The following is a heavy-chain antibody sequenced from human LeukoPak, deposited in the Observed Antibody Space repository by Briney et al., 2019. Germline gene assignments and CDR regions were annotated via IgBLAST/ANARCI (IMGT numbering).Heavy chain of an antibody. D-gene: IGHD6-19*01. V-gene: IGHV3-13*04. Sequence: QSGGSLRLSCAASGFTFSSYDMHWVRHATGKGLEWVSVIGTSGDTYYAGSVKGRFTISRENAKNSLYLQMNSLTAGDTAVYSCSRVGSSGWPNYFDSWGQGTLVTVSS. CDR3: SRVGSSGWPNYFDS. J-gene: IGHJ4*02. CDR2: IGTSGDT. CDR1: GFTFSSYD.